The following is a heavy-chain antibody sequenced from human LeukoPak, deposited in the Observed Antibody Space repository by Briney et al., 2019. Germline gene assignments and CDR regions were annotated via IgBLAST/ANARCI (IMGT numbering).Heavy chain of an antibody. V-gene: IGHV3-23*01. J-gene: IGHJ4*02. CDR3: ANKVDSNSLSFDY. Sequence: GGSLRLSCAASGFTFSSTAMSWVRQAPGKGLEWVSAMSGSGDITTYADSVKGRFTISRDNSKNTLYLHMNSLRAEDTAVYYCANKVDSNSLSFDYWGQGTLVTVSS. D-gene: IGHD3-22*01. CDR2: MSGSGDIT. CDR1: GFTFSSTA.